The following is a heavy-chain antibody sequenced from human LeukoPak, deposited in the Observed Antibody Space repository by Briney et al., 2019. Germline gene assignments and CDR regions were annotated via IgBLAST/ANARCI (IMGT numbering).Heavy chain of an antibody. CDR1: GGSIRSGGYY. J-gene: IGHJ5*02. V-gene: IGHV4-30-4*08. CDR3: ARDVMVRGVKTNPSYNWFDP. CDR2: IYYSGST. Sequence: SETLSLTCTVSGGSIRSGGYYWSWIRQHPGKGLEWIGYIYYSGSTYYNPSLKSRVTISVDTSKNQFSLKLSSVTAADTAVYYCARDVMVRGVKTNPSYNWFDPWGQGTLVTVSS. D-gene: IGHD3-10*01.